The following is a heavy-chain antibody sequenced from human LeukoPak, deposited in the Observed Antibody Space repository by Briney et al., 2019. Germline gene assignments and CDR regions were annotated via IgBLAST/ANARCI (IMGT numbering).Heavy chain of an antibody. CDR3: ARGAYYYDNPDYYFDY. CDR1: GGTFSSYA. V-gene: IGHV1-69*04. J-gene: IGHJ4*02. D-gene: IGHD3-22*01. Sequence: EASVKVSCKASGGTFSSYAISWVRQAPGQGLEWMGRIIPILGIANYAQKFQGRVTITADKSTSTAYMELSSLRSEDTAVYYCARGAYYYDNPDYYFDYWGQGTLVTASS. CDR2: IIPILGIA.